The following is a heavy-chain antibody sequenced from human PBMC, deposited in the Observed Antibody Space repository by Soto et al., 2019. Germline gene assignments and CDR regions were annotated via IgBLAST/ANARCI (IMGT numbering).Heavy chain of an antibody. V-gene: IGHV3-33*01. D-gene: IGHD2-15*01. J-gene: IGHJ3*02. CDR1: GFTFSSYG. Sequence: QVQLVESGGGVVQPGRSLRLSCAASGFTFSSYGMHWVRQAPGKGLEWVAVIWYDGSNKYYADSVKGRFTISRDNSKNPPYLQMNSLRAEDTAVYYCAREGVGCSGGSCYFSRESTAFDIWGQGTMVTLSS. CDR2: IWYDGSNK. CDR3: AREGVGCSGGSCYFSRESTAFDI.